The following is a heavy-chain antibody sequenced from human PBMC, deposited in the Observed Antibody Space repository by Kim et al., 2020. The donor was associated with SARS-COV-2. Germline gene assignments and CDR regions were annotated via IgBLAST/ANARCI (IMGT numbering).Heavy chain of an antibody. CDR2: IRSDRSNK. J-gene: IGHJ1*01. V-gene: IGHV3-30*02. D-gene: IGHD5-12*01. Sequence: GGSLRLSCAASGFTFSSYGMHWVRQAPGKGLEWVSYIRSDRSNKYYADSVKGRFTISRDNSKNTLYLQMNTLRAEDTAVYYCAKDGGYSGYGYFQHWGQGTLVSVSS. CDR3: AKDGGYSGYGYFQH. CDR1: GFTFSSYG.